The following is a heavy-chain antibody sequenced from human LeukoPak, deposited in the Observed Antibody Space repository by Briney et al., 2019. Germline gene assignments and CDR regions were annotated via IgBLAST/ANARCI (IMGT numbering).Heavy chain of an antibody. CDR3: ARHFEWSLDY. CDR2: IYYSGST. D-gene: IGHD3-9*01. V-gene: IGHV4-39*01. CDR1: GGSISSSSYY. Sequence: KPSETLSLTCTVSGGSISSSSYYWGWIRQPPGKGLEWIGSIYYSGSTYYNPSLRSRVTISVDTSKNQFSLKLSSVTPADTAVYYCARHFEWSLDYWAQGTLVTVSS. J-gene: IGHJ4*02.